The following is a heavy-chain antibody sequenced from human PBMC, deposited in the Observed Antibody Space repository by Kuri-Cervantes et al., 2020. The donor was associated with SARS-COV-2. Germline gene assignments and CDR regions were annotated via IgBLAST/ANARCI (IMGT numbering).Heavy chain of an antibody. Sequence: GGSLRLSCAASGFTFSSYSMNWVRQAPGKGLEWVSSISSSSSYIYYADSVKGRFTISRDNAKNSLHLQMNSLRAEDTAVYYCARDSPDSSSWYYYYYGMDVWGQGTTVTVSS. CDR2: ISSSSSYI. D-gene: IGHD6-13*01. CDR1: GFTFSSYS. V-gene: IGHV3-21*01. J-gene: IGHJ6*02. CDR3: ARDSPDSSSWYYYYYGMDV.